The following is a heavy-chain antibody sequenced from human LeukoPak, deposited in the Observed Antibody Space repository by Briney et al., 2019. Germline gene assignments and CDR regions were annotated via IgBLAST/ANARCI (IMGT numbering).Heavy chain of an antibody. CDR1: GFTFSSHA. J-gene: IGHJ4*02. D-gene: IGHD2-2*01. CDR3: AAAIGCFDF. V-gene: IGHV3-30*03. Sequence: GGSLRLSCAASGFTFSSHAMHWVRQAPGKGLEWLAVISHDGSSEYYADSVKGRFTISRDDSKNTLYLQMNSLRPEDTAVYYCAAAIGCFDFWDQGTLVTVSS. CDR2: ISHDGSSE.